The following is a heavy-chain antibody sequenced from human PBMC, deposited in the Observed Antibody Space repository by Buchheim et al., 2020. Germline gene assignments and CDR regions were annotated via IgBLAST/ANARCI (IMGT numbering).Heavy chain of an antibody. CDR3: ARAKSLLNAHFHGSGGARGLDV. V-gene: IGHV3-48*03. CDR1: GFTFSSFE. D-gene: IGHD3-10*01. J-gene: IGHJ6*02. CDR2: IGPTGSPI. Sequence: VQLVESGGGLVQPGGSLRLSCAASGFTFSSFEMNWVRQAPGKGLEWVSYIGPTGSPIYYADSVEGRFTTSRDNARNSLFLQVNSLRAEDTAIYYCARAKSLLNAHFHGSGGARGLDVWGQGTT.